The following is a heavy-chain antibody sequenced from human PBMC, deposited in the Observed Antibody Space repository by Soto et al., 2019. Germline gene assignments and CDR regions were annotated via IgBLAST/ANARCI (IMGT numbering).Heavy chain of an antibody. Sequence: QVQLQESGPGLVKPSQTLSLTCTVSGDSFSSGDYKWSWIRQPQGKGLEWIGYIYYSGYTYNNPSLKSRLTMSVDTSKTQFSLKLRSVTAADTAVYYCARSGDYVAFDYWDQGTLVTVSS. D-gene: IGHD4-17*01. V-gene: IGHV4-30-4*01. CDR3: ARSGDYVAFDY. CDR2: IYYSGYT. CDR1: GDSFSSGDYK. J-gene: IGHJ4*02.